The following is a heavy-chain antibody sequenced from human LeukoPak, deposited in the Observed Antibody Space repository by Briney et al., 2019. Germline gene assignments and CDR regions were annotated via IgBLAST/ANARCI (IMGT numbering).Heavy chain of an antibody. V-gene: IGHV4-4*02. J-gene: IGHJ6*02. D-gene: IGHD1-26*01. Sequence: SETLSLTCAVSGGSISSSNWWSWVRPPPGKGLEWIGEIYHSGSTNYNPSLKSRVTISVDKSKNQFSLKLSSVTAADTAVYYCARDWGGSYGDYYYYGMDVWGQGTTVTVSS. CDR3: ARDWGGSYGDYYYYGMDV. CDR2: IYHSGST. CDR1: GGSISSSNW.